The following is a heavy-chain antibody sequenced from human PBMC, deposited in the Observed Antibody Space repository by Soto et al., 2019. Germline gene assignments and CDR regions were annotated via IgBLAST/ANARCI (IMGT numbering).Heavy chain of an antibody. Sequence: GGSLRLSCAASGFTFSSHWMHWVRQTPGKGLVWVSRIKGDGSSLSYADSVKGRFTISRDNAKSTLYLQMSTLRAEDTALYYCARDRSSITGTAGDYWGQGTLVTVSS. V-gene: IGHV3-74*01. CDR2: IKGDGSSL. J-gene: IGHJ4*02. CDR1: GFTFSSHW. CDR3: ARDRSSITGTAGDY. D-gene: IGHD1-7*01.